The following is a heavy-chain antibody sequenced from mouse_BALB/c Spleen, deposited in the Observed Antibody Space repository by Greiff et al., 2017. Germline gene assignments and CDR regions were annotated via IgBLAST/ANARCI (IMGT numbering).Heavy chain of an antibody. CDR1: GFSLTSYG. J-gene: IGHJ4*01. V-gene: IGHV2-2*02. D-gene: IGHD1-2*01. CDR3: ARRGTTATFYAMDY. Sequence: QVQLKQSGPGLVQPSQSLSITCTVSGFSLTSYGVHWVRQSPGKGLEWLGVIWSGGSTDYNAAFISRLSISKDNSKSQVFFKMNSLQANDTAIYYCARRGTTATFYAMDYWGQGTSVTVSS. CDR2: IWSGGST.